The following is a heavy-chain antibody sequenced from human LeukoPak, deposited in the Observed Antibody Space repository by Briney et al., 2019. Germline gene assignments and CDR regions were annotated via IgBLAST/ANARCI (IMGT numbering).Heavy chain of an antibody. CDR3: ARGNPLLSAFDI. J-gene: IGHJ3*02. CDR2: ISYDGSNK. D-gene: IGHD2-21*01. V-gene: IGHV3-30*04. CDR1: GFTFSSYA. Sequence: GGSLRLSCAASGFTFSSYAMHWVRQAPGKGLEWVAVISYDGSNKYYADSVKGRFTISRDNSKNTLYLQMNSLRAEDTAVYYCARGNPLLSAFDIWGQGTMVTVSS.